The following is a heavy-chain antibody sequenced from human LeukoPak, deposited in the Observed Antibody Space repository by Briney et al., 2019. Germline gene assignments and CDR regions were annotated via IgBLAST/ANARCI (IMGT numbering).Heavy chain of an antibody. D-gene: IGHD3-3*01. V-gene: IGHV1-8*03. Sequence: ASVKVSCKASGYTFTSYGISWVRQATGQGLEWMGWMNPNSGNTGYAQKFQGRVTITRNTSISTAYMELSSLRSEDTAVYYCARGPAYYDFWSGYPVDYWGQGTLVTVSS. CDR2: MNPNSGNT. J-gene: IGHJ4*02. CDR1: GYTFTSYG. CDR3: ARGPAYYDFWSGYPVDY.